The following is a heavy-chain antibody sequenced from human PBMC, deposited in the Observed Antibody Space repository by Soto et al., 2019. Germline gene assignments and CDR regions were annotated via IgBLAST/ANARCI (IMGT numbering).Heavy chain of an antibody. J-gene: IGHJ4*02. D-gene: IGHD3-22*01. Sequence: ASVKVSCKASGYTFTSYYMHWVRQAPGQGLEWMGIINPSGGSTSYAQKFQGRVTMTRDASTSTVYMELSSLRSEDTAVYYCARVAHYYDNSGYPDFDYWGQGTLVTVSS. CDR3: ARVAHYYDNSGYPDFDY. CDR2: INPSGGST. V-gene: IGHV1-46*01. CDR1: GYTFTSYY.